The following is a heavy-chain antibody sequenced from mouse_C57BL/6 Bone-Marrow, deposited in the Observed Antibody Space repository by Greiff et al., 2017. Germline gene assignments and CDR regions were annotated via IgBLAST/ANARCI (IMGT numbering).Heavy chain of an antibody. CDR2: ISGGGGNT. Sequence: EVQRVESGGGLVKPGGSLKLSCAASGFTFSSYTMSWVRQTPEKRLEWVATISGGGGNTYYPDSVKGRFTISRDNAKNTLYLQMSGLRSVDTSLYYCARRYFDVWGTGTTVTVSS. CDR3: ARRYFDV. V-gene: IGHV5-9*01. J-gene: IGHJ1*03. CDR1: GFTFSSYT.